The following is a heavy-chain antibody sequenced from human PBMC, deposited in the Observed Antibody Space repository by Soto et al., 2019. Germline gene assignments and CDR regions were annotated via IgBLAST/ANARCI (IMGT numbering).Heavy chain of an antibody. J-gene: IGHJ4*02. D-gene: IGHD6-19*01. CDR2: ISGSGGST. CDR3: ATPTRYSSGWPD. CDR1: GLTFSSYA. V-gene: IGHV3-23*01. Sequence: GGSLRLSCASSGLTFSSYAMSWVRQAPGKGLEWVSAISGSGGSTYYADSVKGRFTISRDNSKNTLYLQMNSLRAEDTAVYYCATPTRYSSGWPDWGQGTLVTVSS.